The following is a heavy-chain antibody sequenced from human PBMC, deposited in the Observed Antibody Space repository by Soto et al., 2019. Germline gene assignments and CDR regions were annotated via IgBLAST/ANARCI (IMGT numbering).Heavy chain of an antibody. CDR1: GFTLSSYA. CDR3: AKEVTSGSYSHYYYGLDV. D-gene: IGHD1-26*01. CDR2: ISGSGNRT. V-gene: IGHV3-23*04. J-gene: IGHJ6*02. Sequence: VLLVESGGGLVQPGRSLRLSCAVSGFTLSSYAMSWVRQAPGKGLEWVSAISGSGNRTFHADSVKGRFTISRDNAKNALYLQMNSLRVEDTAVYYCAKEVTSGSYSHYYYGLDVWGQGTMVTVSS.